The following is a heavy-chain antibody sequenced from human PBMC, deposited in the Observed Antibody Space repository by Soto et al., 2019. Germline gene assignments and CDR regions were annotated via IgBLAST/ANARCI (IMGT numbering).Heavy chain of an antibody. CDR2: IIPIFGTA. Sequence: QVQLVQSGAEVKKPGSSVKVSCKASGGTFSSYAISWVRQAPGQGLEWMGGIIPIFGTANYAQKFQGRVTITADEATSTAYMELGSLRSEDTAVYYCARAEYCSSTSCYHYYYGMDVWGQGTTVTVSS. J-gene: IGHJ6*02. CDR1: GGTFSSYA. D-gene: IGHD2-2*01. CDR3: ARAEYCSSTSCYHYYYGMDV. V-gene: IGHV1-69*01.